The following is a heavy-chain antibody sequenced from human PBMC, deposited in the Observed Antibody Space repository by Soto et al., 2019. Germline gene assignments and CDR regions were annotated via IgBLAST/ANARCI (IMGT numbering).Heavy chain of an antibody. J-gene: IGHJ4*02. D-gene: IGHD2-21*02. CDR3: AHTHLSHCGGDCSGYYFDY. Sequence: SGPTLVNPTQTLTLTCTFSGFSLSTTGVGVGWIRQPPGKALEWLALIYWDGDKRYSPSLKSRLTITKDTSKNQVVLTMANMDPVDTATYYCAHTHLSHCGGDCSGYYFDYWGQGSLVTVSS. V-gene: IGHV2-5*02. CDR1: GFSLSTTGVG. CDR2: IYWDGDK.